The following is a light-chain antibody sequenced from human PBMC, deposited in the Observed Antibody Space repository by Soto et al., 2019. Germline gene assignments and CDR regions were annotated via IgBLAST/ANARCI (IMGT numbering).Light chain of an antibody. CDR1: SSDVGGYNY. J-gene: IGLJ3*02. CDR3: SSYTSSSTRV. Sequence: QSALTKPASVSGSPGQSITFSCTGTSSDVGGYNYVSWYQQHPGKAPKLMISEVSNRPSGVSNRFSGSKSGNTASLTTSGLQAEDEADYYCSSYTSSSTRVFGGGTKLTVL. CDR2: EVS. V-gene: IGLV2-14*01.